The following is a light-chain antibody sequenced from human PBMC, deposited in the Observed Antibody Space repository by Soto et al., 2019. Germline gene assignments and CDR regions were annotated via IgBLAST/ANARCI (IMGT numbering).Light chain of an antibody. CDR3: QQYGSSPET. CDR1: QSVSSSH. CDR2: GAS. Sequence: EIVLTQSPGTLSLSPGERATLSCRASQSVSSSHLAWYQQKPGQAPRLLIYGASNRASGIPDRFSGSGSGTDFTLSISRLEPEDCAVYYCQQYGSSPETFGQGTKVDIK. V-gene: IGKV3-20*01. J-gene: IGKJ1*01.